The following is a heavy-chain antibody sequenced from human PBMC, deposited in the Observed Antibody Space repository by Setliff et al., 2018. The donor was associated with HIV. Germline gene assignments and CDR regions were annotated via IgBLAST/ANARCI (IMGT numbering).Heavy chain of an antibody. D-gene: IGHD4-17*01. CDR3: ARGGPTVAYGVDV. J-gene: IGHJ6*02. CDR1: RSYISGSYY. Sequence: PSETLSLTCAVSRSYISGSYYWAWIRQPPGKGLEWIGNIYPSGSIHPSGATNYNPSLKGRVTESLDTSNNQFSLKVNSVTAADTAIYSCARGGPTVAYGVDVWGQGTTVTVSS. CDR2: IYPSGSIHPSGAT. V-gene: IGHV4-38-2*01.